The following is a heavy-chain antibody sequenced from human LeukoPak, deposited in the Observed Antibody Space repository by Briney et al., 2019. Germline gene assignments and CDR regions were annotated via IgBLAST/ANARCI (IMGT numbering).Heavy chain of an antibody. J-gene: IGHJ4*02. CDR1: GYTFTSYG. D-gene: IGHD6-13*01. V-gene: IGHV1-2*02. CDR2: INPNSGGT. CDR3: ARNTGYSSSWYGGDY. Sequence: ASVKVSCKASGYTFTSYGISWVRQAPGQGLEWMGWINPNSGGTNFAQKFQGRVTMTRDTSISTAHMELSSLRSDDTAIYYCARNTGYSSSWYGGDYWGQGTLVTVSS.